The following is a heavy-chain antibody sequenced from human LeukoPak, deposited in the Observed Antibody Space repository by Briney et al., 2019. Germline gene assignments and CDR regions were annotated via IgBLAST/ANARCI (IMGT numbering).Heavy chain of an antibody. J-gene: IGHJ4*02. Sequence: SVKVSCKASGGTFSSYAISWVRQAPGQGLEWMGRIIPILGIANYAQKFQGRVTITADKSTSTAYMELSSLRSEDTAVYYCARSCSSTSCYQDYWGQGTLATVSS. D-gene: IGHD2-2*01. CDR2: IIPILGIA. CDR1: GGTFSSYA. V-gene: IGHV1-69*04. CDR3: ARSCSSTSCYQDY.